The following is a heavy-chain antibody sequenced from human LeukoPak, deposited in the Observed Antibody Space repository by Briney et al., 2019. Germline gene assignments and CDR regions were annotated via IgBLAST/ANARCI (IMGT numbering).Heavy chain of an antibody. CDR2: ISGGGGST. CDR3: AKDKGREGDY. Sequence: GGSLRLSCAASGFTFSSNGMSWVRQAPGKGLEWVSAISGGGGSTYYADSVKGRFTISRDNSKNTLYLQMNSLRVEDTAVYYCAKDKGREGDYWGQGSLVTVSS. V-gene: IGHV3-23*01. J-gene: IGHJ4*02. CDR1: GFTFSSNG. D-gene: IGHD1-26*01.